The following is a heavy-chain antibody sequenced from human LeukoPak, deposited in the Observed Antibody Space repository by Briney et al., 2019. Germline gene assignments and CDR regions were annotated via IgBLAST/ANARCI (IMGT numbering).Heavy chain of an antibody. V-gene: IGHV3-48*04. D-gene: IGHD3-22*01. Sequence: GSLRLSCAASGFTFSSYSMNWVRQAPGKGLEWVSYISSSSSTIYYADSVKGRFTISRDNAKNSLYLQMNSLRAEDTAVYYCASYQGDSSGQGDAFDIWGQGTMVTVSS. CDR3: ASYQGDSSGQGDAFDI. CDR1: GFTFSSYS. CDR2: ISSSSSTI. J-gene: IGHJ3*02.